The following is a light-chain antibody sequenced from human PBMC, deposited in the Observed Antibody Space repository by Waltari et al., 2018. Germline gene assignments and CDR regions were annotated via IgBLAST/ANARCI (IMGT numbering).Light chain of an antibody. J-gene: IGLJ1*01. CDR3: ATWDDSLNAYV. Sequence: QSALTHPRSVSASPGQSVTLSSPGTSSDSGGYNYVSWYQQYPGKAPKLMISDVSKRPSGVPDRFSGSKSGNTASLAISGLQSEDEADYYCATWDDSLNAYVFGTGTKVTVL. CDR2: DVS. V-gene: IGLV2-11*01. CDR1: SSDSGGYNY.